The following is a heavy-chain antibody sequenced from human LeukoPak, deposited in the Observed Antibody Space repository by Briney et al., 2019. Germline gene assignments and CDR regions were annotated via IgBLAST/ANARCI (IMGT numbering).Heavy chain of an antibody. CDR1: GYTFTNYP. CDR2: INAANGKT. J-gene: IGHJ5*02. V-gene: IGHV1-3*01. D-gene: IGHD4-11*01. CDR3: ARAAEQGTVKNWFGP. Sequence: GASVKVSCKASGYTFTNYPIHWVRQAPGQRLEWMGWINAANGKTKYSQKFHDRVIITRDTSATTTYMQLASLRSEDTAVYYCARAAEQGTVKNWFGPWGQGTLVTVSS.